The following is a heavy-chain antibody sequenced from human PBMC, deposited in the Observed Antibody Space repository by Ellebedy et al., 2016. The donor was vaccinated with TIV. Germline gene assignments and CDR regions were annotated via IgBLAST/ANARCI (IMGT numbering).Heavy chain of an antibody. V-gene: IGHV5-10-1*01. D-gene: IGHD3-10*01. J-gene: IGHJ5*02. CDR2: IDPSDSYT. Sequence: GGSLRLSXKGSGYSFTSYWISWVRQMPGKGLEWMGRIDPSDSYTNYSPSFQGHVTISADKSISTAYLQWSSLKASDTAMYYCARHITMVRGDGFDWFDPWGQGTLVTVSS. CDR3: ARHITMVRGDGFDWFDP. CDR1: GYSFTSYW.